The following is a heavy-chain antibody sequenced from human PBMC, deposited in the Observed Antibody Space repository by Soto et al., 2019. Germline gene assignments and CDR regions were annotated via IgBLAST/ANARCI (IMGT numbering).Heavy chain of an antibody. D-gene: IGHD3-22*01. CDR2: IYPGDSDT. V-gene: IGHV5-51*01. J-gene: IGHJ4*02. CDR3: ARLNYYDSSGSYYFDY. CDR1: GYSFTSYW. Sequence: PGEYLKISCKGSGYSFTSYWIGWVRQMPGKGLEWMGIIYPGDSDTRYSPSFQGQVTISADKSISTAYLQWSSLKASDTAMYYCARLNYYDSSGSYYFDYWGQGTLVAVSS.